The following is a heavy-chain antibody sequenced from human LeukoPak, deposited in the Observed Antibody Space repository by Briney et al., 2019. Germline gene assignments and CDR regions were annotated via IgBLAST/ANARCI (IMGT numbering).Heavy chain of an antibody. V-gene: IGHV4-31*03. D-gene: IGHD3-22*01. Sequence: PSETLSLTCTVSGGSISSGGYYWSWIRQHPGKGLEWIGYIYYSGSTYYNPSLKSRVTIPVDTSKNQFSLKLSSVTAADTAVYYCASLGDSSGYYPDYWGQGTLVTVSS. CDR2: IYYSGST. CDR3: ASLGDSSGYYPDY. J-gene: IGHJ4*02. CDR1: GGSISSGGYY.